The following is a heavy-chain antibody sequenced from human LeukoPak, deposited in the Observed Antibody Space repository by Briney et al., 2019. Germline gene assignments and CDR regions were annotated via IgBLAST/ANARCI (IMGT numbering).Heavy chain of an antibody. CDR3: AIRPASSAYYRIDH. Sequence: SETLSLTCAVSGWSVSSYNWWNWVRQTPGKGLEWIAEIYQSGSANYNPSLKSRVTISMDKSNNQFSLKLNSVTAADTAVYYCAIRPASSAYYRIDHWGHGVLVTVSS. V-gene: IGHV4-4*02. CDR1: GWSVSSYNW. J-gene: IGHJ4*01. D-gene: IGHD3-22*01. CDR2: IYQSGSA.